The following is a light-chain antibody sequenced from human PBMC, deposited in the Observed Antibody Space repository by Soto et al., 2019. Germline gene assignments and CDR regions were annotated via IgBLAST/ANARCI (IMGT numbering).Light chain of an antibody. CDR1: SSDVGAYNY. CDR3: NSYAARNTFV. V-gene: IGLV2-8*01. CDR2: EVN. J-gene: IGLJ1*01. Sequence: QSALTQPPSASGSPGQSVTISCTGTSSDVGAYNYVSWYQQHPGKAPNLVIFEVNKRPSGVPDRFSGSKSGNTAFLTVSGLHTDDDADYYCNSYAARNTFVFGTGTKLTVL.